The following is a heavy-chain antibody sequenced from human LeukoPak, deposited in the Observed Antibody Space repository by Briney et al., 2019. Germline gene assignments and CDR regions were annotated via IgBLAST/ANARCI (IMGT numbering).Heavy chain of an antibody. J-gene: IGHJ4*02. CDR2: ISRRDDYT. CDR3: ANDYRSGSFHDF. CDR1: GFPFSDYY. V-gene: IGHV3-23*01. Sequence: GGSLRLSCAASGFPFSDYYMSWIRQAPGKGLEWVSVISRRDDYTYYADSVKGRFTISRDNSKNTLYLQMNTLRAEDTAVYYCANDYRSGSFHDFWGQGTLVTVSS. D-gene: IGHD3-10*01.